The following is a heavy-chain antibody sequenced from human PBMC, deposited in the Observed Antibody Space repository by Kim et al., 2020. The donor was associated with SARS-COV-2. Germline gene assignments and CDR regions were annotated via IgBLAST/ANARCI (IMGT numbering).Heavy chain of an antibody. CDR2: IYTSGST. J-gene: IGHJ6*02. V-gene: IGHV4-61*02. CDR1: GGSISSGSYY. Sequence: SETLSLTCTVSGGSISSGSYYWSWIRQPAGKGLEWIGRIYTSGSTNYNPSLKSRVTISVDTSKNQFSLKLSSVTAADTAVYYCARGDSSGWYYYGMDVWGQGTTVTVSS. CDR3: ARGDSSGWYYYGMDV. D-gene: IGHD6-19*01.